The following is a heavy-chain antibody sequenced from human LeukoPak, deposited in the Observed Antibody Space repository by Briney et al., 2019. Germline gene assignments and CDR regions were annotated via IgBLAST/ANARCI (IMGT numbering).Heavy chain of an antibody. Sequence: SETLSLTCAVYGGSFSGYYWNWIRQPPGKGLEWIGEINNSGSTNCNPSLKSRVTISRDTSKNQFSLKPSSVTAADTAVYYCARGRAFFDWGQGTLVTVSS. D-gene: IGHD3-3*02. J-gene: IGHJ4*02. CDR2: INNSGST. V-gene: IGHV4-34*01. CDR1: GGSFSGYY. CDR3: ARGRAFFD.